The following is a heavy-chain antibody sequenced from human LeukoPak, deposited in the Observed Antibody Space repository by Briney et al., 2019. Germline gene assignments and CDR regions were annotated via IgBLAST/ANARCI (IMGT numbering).Heavy chain of an antibody. Sequence: PSETLSLTCTVSGGSISWIRQPAGKGLEWIGHIYTSGSTNYNPSLKSRVTMSVDTSKNQFSLNLSSVTAADTAVYYCARHSSSWYLDIWGQGTMVTVSS. CDR2: IYTSGST. CDR3: ARHSSSWYLDI. J-gene: IGHJ3*02. CDR1: GGSI. V-gene: IGHV4-4*07. D-gene: IGHD6-13*01.